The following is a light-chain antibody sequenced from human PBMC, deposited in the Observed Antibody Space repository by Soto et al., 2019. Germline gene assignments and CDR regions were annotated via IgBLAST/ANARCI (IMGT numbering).Light chain of an antibody. Sequence: QSALTEPRSASGSPGQSVTISCTGTSSNVGGYNYVSWYQQHPGKVPKVMIYEVSKRPSGVPDRFSGSKSGNTASLTVSGLQAEDDADYYCSSYAGSNNPYVFGTGTKVTVL. CDR3: SSYAGSNNPYV. V-gene: IGLV2-8*01. CDR1: SSNVGGYNY. CDR2: EVS. J-gene: IGLJ1*01.